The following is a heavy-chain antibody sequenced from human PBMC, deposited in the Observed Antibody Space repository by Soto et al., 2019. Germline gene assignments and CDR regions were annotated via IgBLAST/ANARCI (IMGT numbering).Heavy chain of an antibody. Sequence: PGESLKISCKTPGYSFMSYWVAWVRQLPGKGLEWMGTFYPGDSTSTYSPSFQGQVTISVDKSISTAYLQLSSLKASDTAMYYCARIIGYCRNNDCSWTFDIWGQGALVTVSS. V-gene: IGHV5-51*01. CDR1: GYSFMSYW. D-gene: IGHD2-15*01. CDR3: ARIIGYCRNNDCSWTFDI. CDR2: FYPGDSTS. J-gene: IGHJ4*02.